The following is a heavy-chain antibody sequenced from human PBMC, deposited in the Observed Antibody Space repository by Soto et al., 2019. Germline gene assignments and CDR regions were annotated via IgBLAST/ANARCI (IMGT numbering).Heavy chain of an antibody. D-gene: IGHD3-9*01. CDR1: GGSISSYY. CDR2: IYYSGST. J-gene: IGHJ4*02. Sequence: PSETLSLTCTVSGGSISSYYWSWIRQPPGKGLEWIGYIYYSGSTNYNPSLKSRVTISVDTSKNQFSLKLNSVTAADTAVYYCARVEYDILTGYYFDYWGQGTLVTVSS. V-gene: IGHV4-59*01. CDR3: ARVEYDILTGYYFDY.